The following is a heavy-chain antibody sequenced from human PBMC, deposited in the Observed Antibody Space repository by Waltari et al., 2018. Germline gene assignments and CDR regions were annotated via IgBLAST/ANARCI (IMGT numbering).Heavy chain of an antibody. CDR1: GFTFSSYA. D-gene: IGHD6-19*01. CDR3: AKDRSHSSGWFFDY. V-gene: IGHV3-23*03. Sequence: EVQLLESGGGLVQPGGSLRLSCAASGFTFSSYAMSWVRQAPGKGLEWVSVIYSGGSTYYADSVKGRFTISRDNSKNTLYLQMNSLRAEDTAVYYCAKDRSHSSGWFFDYWGQGTLVTVSS. J-gene: IGHJ4*02. CDR2: IYSGGST.